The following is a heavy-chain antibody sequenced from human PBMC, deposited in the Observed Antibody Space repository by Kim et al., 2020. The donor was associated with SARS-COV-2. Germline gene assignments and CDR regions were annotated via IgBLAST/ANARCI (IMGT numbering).Heavy chain of an antibody. CDR2: IYYSGST. Sequence: SETLSLTCTVSGGSITNYYWSWIRQPPGKGLEWIGYIYYSGSTNYNPSLKSRVTISVDTSKNQFSLKMNSVTAADTAVYYCARFGLGSVGMDVWGQGTTV. CDR3: ARFGLGSVGMDV. CDR1: GGSITNYY. J-gene: IGHJ6*02. D-gene: IGHD3-10*01. V-gene: IGHV4-59*01.